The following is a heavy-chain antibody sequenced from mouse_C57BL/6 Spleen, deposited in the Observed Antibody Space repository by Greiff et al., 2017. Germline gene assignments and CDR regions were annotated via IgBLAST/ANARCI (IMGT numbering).Heavy chain of an antibody. CDR1: GFTFSSYA. V-gene: IGHV5-4*01. CDR2: ISDGGSYT. CDR3: ARDYYSNRAWFAY. J-gene: IGHJ3*01. Sequence: EVKLVESGGGLVKPGGSLKLSCAASGFTFSSYAMSWVRQTPEKRLEWVATISDGGSYTYYPDNVKGRFTIARDNAKNNLYLQMSHLKSEDTAMYYCARDYYSNRAWFAYWGQGTLVTVSA. D-gene: IGHD2-5*01.